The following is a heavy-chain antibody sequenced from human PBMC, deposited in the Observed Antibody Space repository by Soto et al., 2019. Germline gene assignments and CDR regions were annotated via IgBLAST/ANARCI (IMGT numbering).Heavy chain of an antibody. D-gene: IGHD5-18*01. J-gene: IGHJ4*02. CDR3: AAGDSSDTGDQ. CDR2: TIPIIGTT. V-gene: IGHV1-69*01. CDR1: GDTLSTHG. Sequence: QVQLVQSGAEVKKPGSSVKVSCKASGDTLSTHGISWVRQAPGQGLEWMGGTIPIIGTTDYAEKFQGRDTITADESTTTSYMALSSLRPDVTAVYYCAAGDSSDTGDQWGQGHLVTVAS.